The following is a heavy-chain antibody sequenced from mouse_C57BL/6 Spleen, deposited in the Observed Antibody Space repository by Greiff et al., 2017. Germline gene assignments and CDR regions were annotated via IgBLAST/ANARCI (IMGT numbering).Heavy chain of an antibody. CDR3: ARPTAQAFDY. D-gene: IGHD3-2*02. J-gene: IGHJ2*01. CDR1: GFTFSSYG. CDR2: ISSGGSYT. Sequence: EVQLVESGGDLVKPGGSLKLSCAASGFTFSSYGMSWVRQTPDKRLEWVATISSGGSYTYYPDSVKGRFTISRDNAKNTLYLQMSSLKSEDTAMYYCARPTAQAFDYWGQGTTLTVS. V-gene: IGHV5-6*01.